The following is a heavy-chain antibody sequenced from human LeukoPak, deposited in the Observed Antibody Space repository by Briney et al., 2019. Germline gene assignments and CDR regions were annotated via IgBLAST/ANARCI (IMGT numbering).Heavy chain of an antibody. CDR2: ISGSGGST. V-gene: IGHV3-23*01. D-gene: IGHD2-2*02. CDR1: GFTFSSYA. CDR3: AKGWYCSSTSCYRSDSYYYYGMDV. Sequence: PGGSLRLSCAASGFTFSSYAMSWVRQAAGKGLEWVSAISGSGGSTYYADSEKGRFTISRDNSKNTLYLQMSSLRAEDTAVYYCAKGWYCSSTSCYRSDSYYYYGMDVWGQGTTVTVTS. J-gene: IGHJ6*02.